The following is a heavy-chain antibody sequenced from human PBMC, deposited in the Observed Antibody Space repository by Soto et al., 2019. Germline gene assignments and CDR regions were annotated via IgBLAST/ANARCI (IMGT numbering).Heavy chain of an antibody. CDR3: GRSSSMLGAGWSDS. J-gene: IGHJ5*01. Sequence: ASVKVSFKASGYSFRSYGINWVRQPPGQGLEWIGWVSGYNYNTKYAQKLQGRITVTTDTSTNTAYMELRSLRSDDTAVYYCGRSSSMLGAGWSDSWGRGTLVTVSS. CDR1: GYSFRSYG. CDR2: VSGYNYNT. D-gene: IGHD2-8*01. V-gene: IGHV1-18*01.